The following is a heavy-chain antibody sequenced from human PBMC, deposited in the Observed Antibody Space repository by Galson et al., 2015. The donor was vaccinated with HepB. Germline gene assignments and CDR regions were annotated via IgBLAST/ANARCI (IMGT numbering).Heavy chain of an antibody. J-gene: IGHJ3*02. D-gene: IGHD3-10*01. CDR1: GYTFTSYA. CDR2: INAGNGNT. Sequence: SVKVSCKASGYTFTSYAMRWVRQAPGQRLEWMGWINAGNGNTKYSQKFQGRVTITRDTSASTAYMELSSLRSEDTAVYYCARDKPYGSGRFAFDIWGQGTMVTVSS. V-gene: IGHV1-3*01. CDR3: ARDKPYGSGRFAFDI.